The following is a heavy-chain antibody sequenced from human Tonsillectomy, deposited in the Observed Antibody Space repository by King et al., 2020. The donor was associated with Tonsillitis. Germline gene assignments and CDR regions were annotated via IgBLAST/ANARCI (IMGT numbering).Heavy chain of an antibody. CDR2: ISYDGSNK. D-gene: IGHD7-27*01. Sequence: VQLVESGGGVVQPGRSLRLSCAASGVTFSSYAMHWVRQAPGKGLEWVAVISYDGSNKYYADSVKGRFTISRDISKNTLFLQMNSLRAEDTAVYYCAGDVGGWGQFDFWAQGTLAPLSS. J-gene: IGHJ4*02. CDR1: GVTFSSYA. CDR3: AGDVGGWGQFDF. V-gene: IGHV3-30*04.